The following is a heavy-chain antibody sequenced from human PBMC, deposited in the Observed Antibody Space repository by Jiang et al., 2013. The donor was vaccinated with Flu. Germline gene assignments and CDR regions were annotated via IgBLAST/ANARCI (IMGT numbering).Heavy chain of an antibody. V-gene: IGHV7-4-1*02. Sequence: GQGLEWMGWINTNTGNPTYAQGFTGRFVFSLDTSVSTAYLQISSLKAEDTAVYYCARVPQYYYGSGSYLFDYWGQGTLVTVSS. D-gene: IGHD3-10*01. J-gene: IGHJ4*02. CDR2: INTNTGNP. CDR3: ARVPQYYYGSGSYLFDY.